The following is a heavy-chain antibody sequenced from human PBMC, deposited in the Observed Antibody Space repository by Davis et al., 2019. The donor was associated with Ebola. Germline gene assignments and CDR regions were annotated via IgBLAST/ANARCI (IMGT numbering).Heavy chain of an antibody. J-gene: IGHJ4*02. CDR2: LGLSADT. Sequence: PGGSLRLSCAASGFVFSNYVMSWVRRAPGKGLEWVSTLGLSADTYYADSVKGRFTISRDNSKNTLYLQMNSLRAEDTAVYYCAKGTAVNYWGQGTLVTVSS. CDR1: GFVFSNYV. D-gene: IGHD2-21*02. V-gene: IGHV3-23*01. CDR3: AKGTAVNY.